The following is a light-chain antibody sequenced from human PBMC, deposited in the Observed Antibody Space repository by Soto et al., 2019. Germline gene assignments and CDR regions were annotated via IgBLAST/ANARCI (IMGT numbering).Light chain of an antibody. J-gene: IGKJ5*01. CDR1: QSVSSN. CDR2: GAS. V-gene: IGKV3-15*01. CDR3: QQYNNWLIT. Sequence: EIVMTQSPATLSVSPGERATLSCRASQSVSSNLAWYQQKPGQAPRLLIYGASTRATGIPARFSGSGSGTEFTLTISSLPSEYFAVYYCQQYNNWLITFGQGTRLEIK.